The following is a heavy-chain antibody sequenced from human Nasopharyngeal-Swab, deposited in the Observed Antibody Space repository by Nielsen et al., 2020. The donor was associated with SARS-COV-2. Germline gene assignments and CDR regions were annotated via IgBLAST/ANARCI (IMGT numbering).Heavy chain of an antibody. CDR3: ARGGVPGSFDY. CDR2: IQNDGRTT. J-gene: IGHJ4*02. V-gene: IGHV3-74*01. Sequence: GESLKISCAASGFTLSDYWMHWVRQAPGTGPVWVPRIQNDGRTTTYADAVKGRFTISRDNAENTLYLQMNSMRAEETAVYYCARGGVPGSFDYWGQGTLVTVSS. D-gene: IGHD6-19*01. CDR1: GFTLSDYW.